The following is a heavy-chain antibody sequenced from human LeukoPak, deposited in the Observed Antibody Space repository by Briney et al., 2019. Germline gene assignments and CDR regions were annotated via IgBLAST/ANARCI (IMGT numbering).Heavy chain of an antibody. CDR3: AIRTTVTSYYFDY. V-gene: IGHV4-38-2*02. CDR1: DYTISSGYY. CDR2: MYDSGDT. Sequence: SETLSLTCTVSDYTISSGYYWGWIRQAPGKGLEWIASMYDSGDTYYNPSLKSRVTISVDTSKNQFSLKLSSVTAADTAVYYCAIRTTVTSYYFDYWGQGTLVTVFS. D-gene: IGHD4-17*01. J-gene: IGHJ4*02.